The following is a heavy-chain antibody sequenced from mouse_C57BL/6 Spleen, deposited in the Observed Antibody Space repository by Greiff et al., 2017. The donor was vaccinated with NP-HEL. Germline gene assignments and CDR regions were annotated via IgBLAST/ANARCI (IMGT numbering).Heavy chain of an antibody. CDR1: GYSFTGYY. CDR3: ARGNGAYAMDY. Sequence: VQLQQSGPELVKPGASVKISCKASGYSFTGYYMNWVKQSPEKSLEWIGEINPSTGGTTYNQKFKAKATLTVDKSSSTAYMQLKSLTSEDSAVYYCARGNGAYAMDYWGQGTSVTVSS. CDR2: INPSTGGT. V-gene: IGHV1-42*01. J-gene: IGHJ4*01.